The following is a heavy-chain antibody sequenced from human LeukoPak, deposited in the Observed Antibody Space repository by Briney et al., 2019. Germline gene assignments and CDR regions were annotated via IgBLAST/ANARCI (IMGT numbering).Heavy chain of an antibody. CDR1: GFTFSSYA. V-gene: IGHV3-64*01. D-gene: IGHD5-12*01. Sequence: GGSLRLSCAASGFTFSSYAMHWVRQAPGKGLEYVSAISSNGGSTYYANSVKGRFTISRDNSKNTLYLQMGSLRAENMAVYYCARGERYSGYDFDYWGQGTLVTVSS. J-gene: IGHJ4*02. CDR3: ARGERYSGYDFDY. CDR2: ISSNGGST.